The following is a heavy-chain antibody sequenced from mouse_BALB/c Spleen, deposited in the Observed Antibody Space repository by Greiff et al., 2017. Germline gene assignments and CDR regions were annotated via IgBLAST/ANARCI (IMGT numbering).Heavy chain of an antibody. D-gene: IGHD2-4*01. J-gene: IGHJ2*01. V-gene: IGHV5-6*01. CDR2: ISSGGSYT. Sequence: EVKLMESGGDLVKPGGSLKLSCAASGFTFSSYGMSWVRQTPDKRLEWVATISSGGSYTYYPDSVKGRFTISRDNAKNTLYLQMSSLKSEDTAMYYCARPDYDLYFDYWGQGTTLTVSS. CDR3: ARPDYDLYFDY. CDR1: GFTFSSYG.